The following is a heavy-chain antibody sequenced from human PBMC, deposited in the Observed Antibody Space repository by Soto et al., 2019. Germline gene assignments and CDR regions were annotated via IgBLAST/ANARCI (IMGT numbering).Heavy chain of an antibody. CDR2: INHSGST. CDR1: GGSFIGYY. J-gene: IGHJ5*02. Sequence: QVQLQQWGAGLLKPSETVSLTCAVYGGSFIGYYGTWIRQPPGQGLEGIGEINHSGSTNYNPSLKSRVTRSADTYKDQFSLRLSSVTAADTAVYYCATLGHYDFWSGFRKGNWFDPWGQGTLVTVSS. CDR3: ATLGHYDFWSGFRKGNWFDP. D-gene: IGHD3-3*01. V-gene: IGHV4-34*01.